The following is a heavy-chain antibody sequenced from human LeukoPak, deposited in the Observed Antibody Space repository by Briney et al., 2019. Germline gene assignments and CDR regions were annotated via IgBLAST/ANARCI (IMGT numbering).Heavy chain of an antibody. D-gene: IGHD3-16*01. J-gene: IGHJ4*02. CDR1: GFTSSSYE. Sequence: GGSLRLSCAASGFTSSSYEMNWVRQAPGKGLEWVSYLTSSGSTIYYADSVKGRFTISRDNAKNSLYLQMNSLRAEDTAVYYCARGAAGGCPDYWGQGTLVTVSS. V-gene: IGHV3-48*03. CDR3: ARGAAGGCPDY. CDR2: LTSSGSTI.